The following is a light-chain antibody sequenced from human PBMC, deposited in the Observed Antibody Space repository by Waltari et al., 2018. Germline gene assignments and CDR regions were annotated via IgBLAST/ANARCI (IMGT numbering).Light chain of an antibody. J-gene: IGLJ3*02. Sequence: SSELTQDPAVSVALGQTVRFTCQGDSLTTSSPNWYQVRPGQAPVLVIYCKDKRPSGIPDRISGYLSGNTSSLTITGAQAEDEADYYCSSRNRRANHVVFGGGTRVTVL. CDR2: CKD. CDR3: SSRNRRANHVV. CDR1: SLTTSS. V-gene: IGLV3-19*01.